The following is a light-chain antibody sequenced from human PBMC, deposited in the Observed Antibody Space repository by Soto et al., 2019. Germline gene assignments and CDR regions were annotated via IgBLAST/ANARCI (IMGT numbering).Light chain of an antibody. CDR2: DVS. J-gene: IGLJ2*01. Sequence: QSALTQPASVSGSPGQSITISCTGTRSDVGGYNYVSWYKQRPGKAPKLVIYDVSHQPSGVSHRFFGSKSGNTAPLIISGLQAEDEADYYCFSYSTSRARIFGGGTKLTVL. V-gene: IGLV2-14*01. CDR1: RSDVGGYNY. CDR3: FSYSTSRARI.